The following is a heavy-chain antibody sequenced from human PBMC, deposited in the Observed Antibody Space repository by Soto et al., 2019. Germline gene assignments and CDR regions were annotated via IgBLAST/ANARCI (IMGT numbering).Heavy chain of an antibody. CDR3: TTDEGIWSYCGGDCSSTIYYFDY. CDR1: GFTFSNAW. Sequence: GGSLRLSCAASGFTFSNAWMSWVRQAPGKGLEWVGRIKSKTDGGTTDYAAPVKGRFTISRDDSKNTLYLQMNSLKTEDTAVYYCTTDEGIWSYCGGDCSSTIYYFDYWGQGT. V-gene: IGHV3-15*01. CDR2: IKSKTDGGTT. D-gene: IGHD2-21*02. J-gene: IGHJ4*02.